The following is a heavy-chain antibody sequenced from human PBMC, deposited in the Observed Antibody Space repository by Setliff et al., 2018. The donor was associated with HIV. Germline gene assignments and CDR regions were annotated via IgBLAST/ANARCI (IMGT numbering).Heavy chain of an antibody. CDR1: GGTFSSYA. V-gene: IGHV1-69*13. CDR2: IIPIFGTA. Sequence: GASVKVSCKASGGTFSSYAISWVRQAPGQGLEWMGGIIPIFGTANYAQKFQGRVTTTADESTSTAYMELSSLRSEDTAVYYCARAGASSGWYGWYFDYWGQGTLVTVSS. D-gene: IGHD6-19*01. J-gene: IGHJ4*02. CDR3: ARAGASSGWYGWYFDY.